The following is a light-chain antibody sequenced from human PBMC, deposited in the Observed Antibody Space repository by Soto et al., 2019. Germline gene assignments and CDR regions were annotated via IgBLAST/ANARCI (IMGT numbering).Light chain of an antibody. CDR2: ATS. V-gene: IGKV3-20*01. CDR3: QQYGDYNSPRYS. J-gene: IGKJ2*03. CDR1: QSVSSNY. Sequence: EIVLTQSPGTLSLSPGDRVTLSCRASQSVSSNYLAWYQQKPGQAPRLLIYATSARATGIPDRFSGSGSGTDFLLTIIRPEPEDFAMYYCQQYGDYNSPRYSFGQGTRLEI.